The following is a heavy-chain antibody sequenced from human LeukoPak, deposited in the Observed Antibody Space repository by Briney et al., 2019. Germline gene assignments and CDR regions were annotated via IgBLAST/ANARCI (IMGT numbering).Heavy chain of an antibody. CDR1: GFTFSSYG. D-gene: IGHD2-2*01. CDR2: IRYDGSNK. Sequence: GGSLRLSCAASGFTFSSYGMHWVRQAPGKGLEWVAFIRYDGSNKYYADSVKGRFTISRDNSKNTLYLQMNSLRAEDTAVYYCAKDWVGYCSSTSCYQQDAFDIWGQGTMVTVSS. V-gene: IGHV3-30*02. CDR3: AKDWVGYCSSTSCYQQDAFDI. J-gene: IGHJ3*02.